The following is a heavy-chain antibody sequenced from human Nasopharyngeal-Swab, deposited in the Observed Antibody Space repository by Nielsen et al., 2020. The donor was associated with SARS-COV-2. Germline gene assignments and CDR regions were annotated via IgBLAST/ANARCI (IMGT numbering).Heavy chain of an antibody. V-gene: IGHV4-39*07. Sequence: SETLSLTCTVSGGSISSGGYYWSWIRQPPGKGLEWIGEINHSGSTNYNPSLKSRVIISVDTSKNQFSLKLSSVTAADTAVYYCARVGYSNYGEGFDYWGQGTLVTVSS. CDR2: INHSGST. J-gene: IGHJ4*02. D-gene: IGHD4-11*01. CDR1: GGSISSGGYY. CDR3: ARVGYSNYGEGFDY.